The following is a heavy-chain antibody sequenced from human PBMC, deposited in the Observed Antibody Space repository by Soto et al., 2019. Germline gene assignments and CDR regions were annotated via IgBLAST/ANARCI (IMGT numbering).Heavy chain of an antibody. V-gene: IGHV4-4*07. CDR1: GGSISSYF. CDR2: IYTSGST. J-gene: IGHJ6*02. Sequence: SETLSLTCTVSGGSISSYFWSWIRQPAGKGLEWIGRIYTSGSTNYNPSLKSRVTMSVNTSKNQFSLKLSSVPAADTAVYYCARADYGDLDSDHDCYGMDVWGQGTTVTVS. D-gene: IGHD4-17*01. CDR3: ARADYGDLDSDHDCYGMDV.